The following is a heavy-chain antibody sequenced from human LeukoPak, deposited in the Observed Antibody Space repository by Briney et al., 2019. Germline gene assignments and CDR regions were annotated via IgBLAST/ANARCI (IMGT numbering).Heavy chain of an antibody. CDR3: ARDWFVDSGDDPFPFDY. Sequence: GASVKVSCKASGYTFTGFYIHRVRQAPGQGLEWMGWINPNSGGTNYAQKFQGRVTMTRDTSISTAYMELSRLTSDDTAIYYCARDWFVDSGDDPFPFDYWGQGTLVTVSS. V-gene: IGHV1-2*02. CDR1: GYTFTGFY. CDR2: INPNSGGT. D-gene: IGHD5-12*01. J-gene: IGHJ4*02.